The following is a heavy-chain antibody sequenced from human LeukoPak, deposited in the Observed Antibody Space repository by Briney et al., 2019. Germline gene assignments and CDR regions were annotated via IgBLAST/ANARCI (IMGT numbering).Heavy chain of an antibody. CDR2: ITPNRGDT. Sequence: GASVKVSCTASGYTFTDFYLHWVRQAPGQGGEWRGWITPNRGDTNFAQKFQGRVTMSRDTSRSTVYMELKSLRSDDTAVYYCAREAYVLSSGANWFDPWGQGTLVTVSS. CDR1: GYTFTDFY. J-gene: IGHJ5*02. CDR3: AREAYVLSSGANWFDP. D-gene: IGHD3-3*01. V-gene: IGHV1-2*02.